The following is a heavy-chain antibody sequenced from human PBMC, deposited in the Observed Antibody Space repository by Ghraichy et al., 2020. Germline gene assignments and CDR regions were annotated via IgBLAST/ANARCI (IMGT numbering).Heavy chain of an antibody. CDR1: GGSISSYY. Sequence: SETLSLTCTVSGGSISSYYWSWIRQPPGKGLEWIGYIYYSGSTNYNPSLKSRVTISVDTSKNQFSLKLSSVTAADTAVYYCARVVWSGLNDAFDIWGQGTMVTVSS. V-gene: IGHV4-59*01. CDR3: ARVVWSGLNDAFDI. CDR2: IYYSGST. J-gene: IGHJ3*02. D-gene: IGHD3-3*01.